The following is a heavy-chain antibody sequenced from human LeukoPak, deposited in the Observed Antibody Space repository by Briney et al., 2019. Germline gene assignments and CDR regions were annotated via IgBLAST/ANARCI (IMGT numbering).Heavy chain of an antibody. V-gene: IGHV3-30*02. J-gene: IGHJ4*02. CDR2: IRYDGNNK. Sequence: GGSLRLSCGASGFTFSNYGMLWVRQAPGKGLDWVAFIRYDGNNKLYADSVKGRFTISRDNAKNSLYLQMNSLRAEDTAVYYCARGGIAAAGTVFDYWGQGTLVTVSS. D-gene: IGHD6-13*01. CDR1: GFTFSNYG. CDR3: ARGGIAAAGTVFDY.